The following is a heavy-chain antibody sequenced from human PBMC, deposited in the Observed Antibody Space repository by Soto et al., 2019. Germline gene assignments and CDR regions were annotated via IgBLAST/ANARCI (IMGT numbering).Heavy chain of an antibody. CDR2: INSDGSIT. J-gene: IGHJ4*02. V-gene: IGHV3-74*01. CDR1: GFTFSSYW. D-gene: IGHD3-16*02. CDR3: VRYPLSVGRSYRPYY. Sequence: LRLSCAASGFTFSSYWMHWVRQVPEKGLVWVSRINSDGSITNYADAVKGRFTISRDNVKNTLYLQMNSLRAEDTAVYYCVRYPLSVGRSYRPYYWGQGTPVTLSS.